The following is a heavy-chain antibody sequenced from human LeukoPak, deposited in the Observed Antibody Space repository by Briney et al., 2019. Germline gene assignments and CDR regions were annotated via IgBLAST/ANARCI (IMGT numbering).Heavy chain of an antibody. V-gene: IGHV4-4*02. J-gene: IGHJ6*03. Sequence: SETLSLTCAVSGGSISSSNWWSWVRQPPGKGLEWIGEIYHSGSTNYNPSLKSRVTISVDKSKNQFSLKLSSVTAADTAVYYCARDRRVSDYYYYYMDVWGKGTTVTVSS. CDR1: GGSISSSNW. CDR3: ARDRRVSDYYYYYMDV. CDR2: IYHSGST.